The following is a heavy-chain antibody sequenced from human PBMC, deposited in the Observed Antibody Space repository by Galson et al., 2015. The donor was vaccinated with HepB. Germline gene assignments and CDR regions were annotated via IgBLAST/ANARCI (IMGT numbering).Heavy chain of an antibody. CDR3: ARDADPGYSSGWYNLYFDF. CDR1: GFTFSVYG. Sequence: FLRLSCAASGFTFSVYGMNWVRQAPGKGLEWVAIISYDGSTKYYADSVKGRFTISRDNSKNTLYLQMNSLRAEDTAVYYCARDADPGYSSGWYNLYFDFWGQGTLVTVSS. CDR2: ISYDGSTK. J-gene: IGHJ4*02. D-gene: IGHD6-19*01. V-gene: IGHV3-33*01.